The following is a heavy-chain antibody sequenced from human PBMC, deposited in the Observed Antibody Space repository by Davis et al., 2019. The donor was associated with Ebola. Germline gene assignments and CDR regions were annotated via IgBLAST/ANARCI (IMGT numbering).Heavy chain of an antibody. CDR3: AREGGGTWGY. CDR2: INSDGSST. V-gene: IGHV3-74*01. J-gene: IGHJ4*02. Sequence: GESLKISCAASGFTFSSYWMHWVRQAPGKGLVWVSRINSDGSSTSYADSVKGRFTISRDNGENLLFLQMNSLRVDDTAVYYCAREGGGTWGYWGQGSLVTVSS. CDR1: GFTFSSYW. D-gene: IGHD2-15*01.